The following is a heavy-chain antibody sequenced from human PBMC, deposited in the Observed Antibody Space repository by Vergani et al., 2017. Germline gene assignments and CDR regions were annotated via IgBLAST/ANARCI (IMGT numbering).Heavy chain of an antibody. J-gene: IGHJ6*02. CDR3: ARIGTAYYYYGMDV. Sequence: QWGAGLLKPSETLSLTCAVYGGSFSGYYWSWIRQPPGKALEWLAHIFSNDEKSYSTSLKSRLTISKDTSKSQVVLTMTNMDPVDTATYYCARIGTAYYYYGMDVWGQGTTVTVSS. CDR1: GGSFSGYYW. CDR2: IFSNDEK. D-gene: IGHD6-13*01. V-gene: IGHV2-26*01.